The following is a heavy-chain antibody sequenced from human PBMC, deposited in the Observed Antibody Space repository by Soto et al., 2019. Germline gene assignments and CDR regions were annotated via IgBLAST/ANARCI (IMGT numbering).Heavy chain of an antibody. Sequence: SVKVSCKASGGTFSSYAISWVRQAPGQGLEWTGGIIPIFGTANYAQKFQGRVTITADESTSTAYMELSSLRSDDTAVYYCARDSESVNWFDPWGQGTLVTVS. V-gene: IGHV1-69*13. CDR2: IIPIFGTA. CDR1: GGTFSSYA. J-gene: IGHJ5*02. CDR3: ARDSESVNWFDP.